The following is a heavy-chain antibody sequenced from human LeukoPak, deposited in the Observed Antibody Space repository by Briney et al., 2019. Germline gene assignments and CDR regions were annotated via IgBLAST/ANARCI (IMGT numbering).Heavy chain of an antibody. CDR1: GFPFNAYW. V-gene: IGHV3-7*01. J-gene: IGHJ4*02. CDR3: ARDLAYSRLDY. CDR2: IRQDGDTK. Sequence: GGSMRLSCAASGFPFNAYWMTWVRQAPGKGLEWVANIRQDGDTKYYVDSVKGRFTISRDNAENSLYLQMNSLRVEDTAFYYCARDLAYSRLDYWGRGMLVTVSS. D-gene: IGHD5-18*01.